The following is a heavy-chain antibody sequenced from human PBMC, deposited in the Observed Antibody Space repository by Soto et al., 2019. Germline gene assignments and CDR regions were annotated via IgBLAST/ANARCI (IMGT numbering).Heavy chain of an antibody. V-gene: IGHV3-23*01. CDR2: ISGSGGTT. J-gene: IGHJ6*02. Sequence: GGSLRLSCVASGFTFENYAMSWVRQAPGKGLEWVSAISGSGGTTYYSDSVKGRFTISRDNSKNTVYLQMNDLRVEEAAEYFCAKDSWAIFGVPAGEYYAMDVWGQGTTVTVSS. D-gene: IGHD3-3*01. CDR3: AKDSWAIFGVPAGEYYAMDV. CDR1: GFTFENYA.